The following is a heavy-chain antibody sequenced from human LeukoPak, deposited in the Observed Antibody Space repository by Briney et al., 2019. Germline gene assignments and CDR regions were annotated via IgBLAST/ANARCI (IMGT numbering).Heavy chain of an antibody. J-gene: IGHJ6*02. CDR1: GFTFSSYE. D-gene: IGHD2/OR15-2a*01. V-gene: IGHV3-48*03. CDR3: ARIGTTTRGPAGLDG. Sequence: PGGSLTLSCAASGFTFSSYEMNSVRQAPGKGLGWVSFIVSGGGANRFYSESVKGRFTISRDNAKKSLYLQMNSLRDEDTGFYYCARIGTTTRGPAGLDGWGQGTTVTVSS. CDR2: IVSGGGANR.